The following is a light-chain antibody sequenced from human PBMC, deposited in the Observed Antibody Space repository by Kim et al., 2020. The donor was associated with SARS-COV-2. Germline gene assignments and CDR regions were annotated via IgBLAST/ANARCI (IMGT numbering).Light chain of an antibody. CDR2: DAS. J-gene: IGKJ5*01. CDR1: QNIRYY. V-gene: IGKV1-33*01. Sequence: DIQMTQSPSSLSASVGDRVTITCQASQNIRYYLNWYQQKPGKAPKLLIYDASNLEAGVPSRFSGSGSGTTFTFTINSLQPEDVATYYCQQCDDVITFGQGTRLEIK. CDR3: QQCDDVIT.